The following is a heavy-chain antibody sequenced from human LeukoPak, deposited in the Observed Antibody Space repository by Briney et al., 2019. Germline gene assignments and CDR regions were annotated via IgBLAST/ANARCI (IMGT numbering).Heavy chain of an antibody. CDR1: DGSIISSSYY. V-gene: IGHV4-39*01. CDR2: IYYSGST. Sequence: SETLSLTCTVSDGSIISSSYYWGWIRQPPGKGLEWIGSIYYSGSTYYNPSLKSRVTISVDTSKNQFSLKLSSVPAADTAVYYCARHWGIRGYYDSSGPKGWFDPWGQGTLVTVSS. J-gene: IGHJ5*02. D-gene: IGHD3-22*01. CDR3: ARHWGIRGYYDSSGPKGWFDP.